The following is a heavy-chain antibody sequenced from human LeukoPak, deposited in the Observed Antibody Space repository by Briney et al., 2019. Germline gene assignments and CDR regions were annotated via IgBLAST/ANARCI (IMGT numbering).Heavy chain of an antibody. CDR3: ARDSSSFPSYFDY. V-gene: IGHV3-53*01. J-gene: IGHJ4*02. D-gene: IGHD3-3*02. CDR2: IYSDGTT. Sequence: GGSLRLSCAASGFTVSSTYMSWVRQAPGKGLEWVSLIYSDGTTFYAGSVMGRFAISTDNSKNTLYLQMSSLRAEDTAVYYCARDSSSFPSYFDYWGQGTLITVSS. CDR1: GFTVSSTY.